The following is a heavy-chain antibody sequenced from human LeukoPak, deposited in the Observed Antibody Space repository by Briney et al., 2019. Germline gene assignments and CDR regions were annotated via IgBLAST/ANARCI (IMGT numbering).Heavy chain of an antibody. CDR3: ASSYDSSGYYDDY. Sequence: VRQAPGKGLEWVSVIYSGGSTYYADSVKGRFTISRDNSKNTLYLQMNSLRAEDTAVYYCASSYDSSGYYDDYWGQGTLVTVSS. V-gene: IGHV3-53*01. D-gene: IGHD3-22*01. J-gene: IGHJ4*02. CDR2: IYSGGST.